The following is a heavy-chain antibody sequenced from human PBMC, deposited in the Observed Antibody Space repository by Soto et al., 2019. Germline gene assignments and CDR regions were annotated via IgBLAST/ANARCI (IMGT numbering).Heavy chain of an antibody. D-gene: IGHD3-16*02. J-gene: IGHJ4*02. Sequence: SATLSLTCTVSCGSISSGGYYWSWIRQHPGKGLEWIGYIYYSGSTYYNPSLKSRVTISVDTSKNQLSLKLSSVTAADTAVYYCARVRIDGVDYYDDIWGSYRLTFDHWGQGTLVTLSS. V-gene: IGHV4-31*03. CDR2: IYYSGST. CDR3: ARVRIDGVDYYDDIWGSYRLTFDH. CDR1: CGSISSGGYY.